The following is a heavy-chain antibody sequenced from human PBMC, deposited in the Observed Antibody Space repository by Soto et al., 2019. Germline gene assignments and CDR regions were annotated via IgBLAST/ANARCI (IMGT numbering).Heavy chain of an antibody. D-gene: IGHD3-3*01. J-gene: IGHJ6*02. CDR3: ARDQRVTIFGVVTQRRTYGMDV. CDR2: IYTSGST. V-gene: IGHV4-4*07. Sequence: PSATLSLTCTVSGGSISSYYWSWIRQPAGKGLEWIGRIYTSGSTNYNPSLKSRVTMSVDTSKNQFSLKLSSVTAADTAVYYCARDQRVTIFGVVTQRRTYGMDVWGQGTTVTVSS. CDR1: GGSISSYY.